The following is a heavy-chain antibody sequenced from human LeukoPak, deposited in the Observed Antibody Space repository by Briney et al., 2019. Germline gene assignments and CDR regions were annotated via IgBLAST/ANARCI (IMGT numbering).Heavy chain of an antibody. CDR2: ISSSGSTI. J-gene: IGHJ3*02. V-gene: IGHV3-11*01. CDR1: GFTFSDYY. CDR3: ASLLRDIVGDAFDI. D-gene: IGHD2-21*01. Sequence: GGSLSLSCASPGFTFSDYYMSWIRPAPGKGLSWDSYISSSGSTIYYADSVKGRFTITRDNAKNSLYLQMNSLRAEDTAVYYCASLLRDIVGDAFDIWGQGTMVTVSS.